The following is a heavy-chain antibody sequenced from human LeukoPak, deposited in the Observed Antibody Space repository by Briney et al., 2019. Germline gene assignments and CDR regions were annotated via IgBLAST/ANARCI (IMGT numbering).Heavy chain of an antibody. D-gene: IGHD6-6*01. CDR3: ARDGYSSSSGYFDL. CDR1: GFTFSSYA. CDR2: ISYDGSNK. J-gene: IGHJ2*01. Sequence: PGGSLRLSCAASGFTFSSYAMHWVRQAPGKGLEWVAVISYDGSNKYYADSVKGRFTISRDNSKNTLYLQMNSLRAEDTAVYYCARDGYSSSSGYFDLWGRGTLVTVSS. V-gene: IGHV3-30-3*01.